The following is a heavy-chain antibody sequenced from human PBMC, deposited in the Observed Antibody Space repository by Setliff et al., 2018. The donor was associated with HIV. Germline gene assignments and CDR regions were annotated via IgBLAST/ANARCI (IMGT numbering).Heavy chain of an antibody. D-gene: IGHD6-19*01. CDR2: INVGNGNT. V-gene: IGHV1-18*01. CDR3: ARDSGMAVVGTWRRLDP. J-gene: IGHJ5*02. CDR1: GYTFLNYG. Sequence: ASVKVSCKASGYTFLNYGISWVRQTPGRGLEWMAWINVGNGNTKTARKFQGRVALTTDTSTSTAHMELRNQRSDDTAVYYCARDSGMAVVGTWRRLDPWGQGTLVTVSS.